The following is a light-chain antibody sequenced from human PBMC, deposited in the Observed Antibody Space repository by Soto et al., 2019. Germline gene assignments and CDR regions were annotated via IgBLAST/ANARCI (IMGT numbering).Light chain of an antibody. CDR2: AAS. V-gene: IGKV3-20*01. J-gene: IGKJ4*01. CDR1: QSVSSSY. Sequence: EIVLTQSPDTLSLSPGERATLSCRASQSVSSSYLAWYQHKPGQAPRLLIYAASARANGIPDRFSGSGSGTDFTLTISRLEPEDFAVFYCQQYGSSPLTFGGGTKVDIK. CDR3: QQYGSSPLT.